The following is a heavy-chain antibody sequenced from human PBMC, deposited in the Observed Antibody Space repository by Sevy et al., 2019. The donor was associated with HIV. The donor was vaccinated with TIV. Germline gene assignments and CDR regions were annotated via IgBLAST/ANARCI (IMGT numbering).Heavy chain of an antibody. V-gene: IGHV3-21*01. CDR3: ARDEGGSYSPESAHDY. D-gene: IGHD1-26*01. CDR1: GFTFSSYS. J-gene: IGHJ4*02. Sequence: GGSLRLSCAASGFTFSSYSMNWVRQAPGKGLEWVSSISSSSSYIYYANSVKGRFTISRDNAKNSLYLQMNSLRAEDTAVYYCARDEGGSYSPESAHDYWGQGTLVTVSS. CDR2: ISSSSSYI.